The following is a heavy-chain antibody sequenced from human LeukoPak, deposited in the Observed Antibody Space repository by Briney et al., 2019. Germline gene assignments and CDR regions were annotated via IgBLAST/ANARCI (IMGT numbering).Heavy chain of an antibody. CDR1: GFTFSSYG. CDR3: ASRIDSSGTLIDY. CDR2: IWYDGSNK. D-gene: IGHD3-22*01. V-gene: IGHV3-33*01. Sequence: GGSLRLSCAASGFTFSSYGMHWVRQAPGKGLEWVAVIWYDGSNKYYADSVKGRFTISGDNSKNTLYLQMNSLRAEDTAVYYCASRIDSSGTLIDYWGQGTLVTVSS. J-gene: IGHJ4*02.